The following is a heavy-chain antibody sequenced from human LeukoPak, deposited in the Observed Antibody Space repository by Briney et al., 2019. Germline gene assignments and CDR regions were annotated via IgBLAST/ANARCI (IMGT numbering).Heavy chain of an antibody. V-gene: IGHV1-18*01. D-gene: IGHD3-10*01. CDR3: GRAATSHYYGSAIDY. CDR1: GFTFTSYG. Sequence: ASVKVSCKASGFTFTSYGVSWVRQAPGQGLEWMGWISAYNGNTNSVQNLQGRVTMTTDTSTSTAYMELRSLRYDDTAVFYCGRAATSHYYGSAIDYWGQGTLVTVSS. J-gene: IGHJ4*02. CDR2: ISAYNGNT.